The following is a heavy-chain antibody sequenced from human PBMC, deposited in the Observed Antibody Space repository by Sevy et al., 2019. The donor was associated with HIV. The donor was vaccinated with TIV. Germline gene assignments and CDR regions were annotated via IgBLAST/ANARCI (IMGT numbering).Heavy chain of an antibody. Sequence: GGSLRLSCVASGFSFSDYFISWIRQAPGKGLEWVSYISSNSNKIRYADSVQGRFTISRDNVKNSVYLQMNSLRAEDTAVYHCTRFYSSTTGWYPGSVDFWGRGTLVTVSS. CDR3: TRFYSSTTGWYPGSVDF. J-gene: IGHJ4*02. D-gene: IGHD6-19*01. CDR1: GFSFSDYF. CDR2: ISSNSNKI. V-gene: IGHV3-11*01.